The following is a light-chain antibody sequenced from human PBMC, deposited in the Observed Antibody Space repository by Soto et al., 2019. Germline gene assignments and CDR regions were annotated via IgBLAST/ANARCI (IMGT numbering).Light chain of an antibody. J-gene: IGLJ3*02. CDR1: SSNIGAGSD. V-gene: IGLV1-40*01. Sequence: QSVLTQPPSVSGAPGQRVIISCTGSSSNIGAGSDVHWYQHLPGTAPKLLIYANTNRPSGVPDRFSASKSGTSASLAITGLQAEDEGDYYCQSYDSSLSGSLFGGGTKL. CDR3: QSYDSSLSGSL. CDR2: ANT.